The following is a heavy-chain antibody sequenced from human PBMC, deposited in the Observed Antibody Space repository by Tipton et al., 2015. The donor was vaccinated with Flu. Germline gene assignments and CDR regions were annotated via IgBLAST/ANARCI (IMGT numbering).Heavy chain of an antibody. D-gene: IGHD3-9*01. V-gene: IGHV3-30*18. CDR2: ISYDGSNK. CDR3: AKESARYGYFDH. Sequence: SLRLSCAASEFPFSTFCINWVRQAPGKGLEWVAIISYDGSNKYYAESVKGRFTISRDNSNNTLYLQMDSLREEDTAVYYCAKESARYGYFDHWGRGTPVTVSS. J-gene: IGHJ4*02. CDR1: EFPFSTFC.